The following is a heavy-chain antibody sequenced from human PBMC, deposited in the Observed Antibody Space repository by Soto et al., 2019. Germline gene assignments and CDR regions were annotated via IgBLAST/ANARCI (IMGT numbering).Heavy chain of an antibody. Sequence: EVQLVQSGAEVKKPGESLKISCKGSGYSFTSYWIGWVRQMPGKGLEWMGIIYPGDSDTRYSPSFQGQVTISADKSISTAYLQWSSLKASDTAMYYCARPVSDYYDSSGSTYYFDYWGQGTLVTVSS. CDR2: IYPGDSDT. CDR1: GYSFTSYW. J-gene: IGHJ4*02. D-gene: IGHD3-22*01. CDR3: ARPVSDYYDSSGSTYYFDY. V-gene: IGHV5-51*01.